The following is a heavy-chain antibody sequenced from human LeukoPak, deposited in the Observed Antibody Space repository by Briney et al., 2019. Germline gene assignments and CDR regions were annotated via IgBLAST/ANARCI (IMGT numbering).Heavy chain of an antibody. Sequence: ASVKVSCKASGYTFTSYYMHWVRQAPGQGLEWMGIINPSGGSTSYAQKFQGRVTITTDESTSTAYMELSSLRSEDTAVYYCARASYGDWGYYYYYMDVWGKGTTVTVSS. CDR2: INPSGGST. CDR3: ARASYGDWGYYYYYMDV. CDR1: GYTFTSYY. J-gene: IGHJ6*03. V-gene: IGHV1-46*01. D-gene: IGHD4-17*01.